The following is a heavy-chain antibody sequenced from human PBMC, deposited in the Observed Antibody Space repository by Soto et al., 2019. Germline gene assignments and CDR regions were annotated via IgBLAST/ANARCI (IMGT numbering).Heavy chain of an antibody. Sequence: QLLESGGGSVQPGGSLRLSCVASGFILSIYGMTWVRQAPGKGLEWVSGMSNDGDRIYYADSVRGRFTISRDNSKNTVFLQMNSLRAEDTALYYCAKDIYRNSYGFDVWGQGTMVTVS. CDR3: AKDIYRNSYGFDV. CDR2: MSNDGDRI. D-gene: IGHD5-12*01. J-gene: IGHJ3*01. V-gene: IGHV3-23*01. CDR1: GFILSIYG.